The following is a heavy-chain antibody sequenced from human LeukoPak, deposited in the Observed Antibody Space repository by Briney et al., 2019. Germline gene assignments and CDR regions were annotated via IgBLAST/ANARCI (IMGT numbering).Heavy chain of an antibody. CDR3: VRFLFSGSYSIDY. J-gene: IGHJ4*02. CDR2: INHRGST. Sequence: SETLSLTCAVYGGSFSGYYWSWIRHPPGTGLEWIGEINHRGSTNYNPSLKSRVTISVDTSKSQFSLKLSSVTAADTAVYYCVRFLFSGSYSIDYWGQGTLVTVSS. CDR1: GGSFSGYY. D-gene: IGHD1-26*01. V-gene: IGHV4-34*01.